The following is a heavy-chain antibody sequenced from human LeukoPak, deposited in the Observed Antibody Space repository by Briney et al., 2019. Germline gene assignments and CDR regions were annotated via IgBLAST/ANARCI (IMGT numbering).Heavy chain of an antibody. CDR2: TYYRSKWYY. CDR1: GDSVSSNNAA. CDR3: AREDRLSFDI. V-gene: IGHV6-1*01. D-gene: IGHD5-12*01. Sequence: SQTLSLTCAISGDSVSSNNAAWHWIRQSPSSGLEWLGRTYYRSKWYYDYAVSLRSRLTINPDTSKNPFSLQLNSVAPADTAVYFCAREDRLSFDIWGQGTMVTVSS. J-gene: IGHJ3*02.